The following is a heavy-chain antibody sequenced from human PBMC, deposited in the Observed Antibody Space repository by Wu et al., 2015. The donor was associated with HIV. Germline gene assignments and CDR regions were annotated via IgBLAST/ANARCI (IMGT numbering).Heavy chain of an antibody. CDR3: ARDGRSSSSWYSGFDY. D-gene: IGHD6-13*01. V-gene: IGHV1-69*12. CDR2: IIPLFRTA. Sequence: QVQLVQSGAEVKKPGSSVKVSCKGSGGTFSSYVTSWVRQAPGQGLEWMGGIIPLFRTANYAQKFQGRVTITADESTSTAYMELSSLRSEDTAVYYCARDGRSSSSWYSGFDYWGQGTLVTVSS. J-gene: IGHJ4*02. CDR1: GGTFSSYV.